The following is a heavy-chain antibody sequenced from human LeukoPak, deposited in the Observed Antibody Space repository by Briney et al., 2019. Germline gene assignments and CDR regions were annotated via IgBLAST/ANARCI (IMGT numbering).Heavy chain of an antibody. Sequence: ASVKVSCKASAYTFTSYDINWERQGTGQGLELVGCMNPNSGNTGYAQKFQGRVTMTRNTSISTAYMELSSLRSEDTAVYYCATLSASGFFDYWGQGTLVTVSS. CDR3: ATLSASGFFDY. CDR1: AYTFTSYD. J-gene: IGHJ4*02. CDR2: MNPNSGNT. V-gene: IGHV1-8*01. D-gene: IGHD6-13*01.